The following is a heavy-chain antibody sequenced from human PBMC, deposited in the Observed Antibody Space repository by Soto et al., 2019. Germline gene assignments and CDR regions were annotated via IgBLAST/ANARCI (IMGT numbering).Heavy chain of an antibody. J-gene: IGHJ5*02. CDR3: ARVGIFGTLMGWFAT. D-gene: IGHD3-3*01. CDR2: IYYSGST. V-gene: IGHV4-59*01. CDR1: GGSISSYY. Sequence: PSETLALTCTVSGGSISSYYWSWIRQPPGKGLEWIGYIYYSGSTNDNPSLKSRVTISVDTSKTPSYLQLSSVPAADTAVYYCARVGIFGTLMGWFATWGQGTLVTVSS.